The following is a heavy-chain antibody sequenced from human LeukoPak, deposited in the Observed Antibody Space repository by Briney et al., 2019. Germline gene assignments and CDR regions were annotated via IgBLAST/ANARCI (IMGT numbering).Heavy chain of an antibody. CDR3: ARATTVTTSPLNYFDY. Sequence: PSETLSLTCTVSGGSISSGGYYWSWIRQHPGKGLEWIGYIHYSGSTYYNPSLKSRVTISVDTSKNQFSLKLSSVTAADTAVYYCARATTVTTSPLNYFDYWGQGTLVTVSS. CDR1: GGSISSGGYY. D-gene: IGHD4-17*01. V-gene: IGHV4-31*03. J-gene: IGHJ4*02. CDR2: IHYSGST.